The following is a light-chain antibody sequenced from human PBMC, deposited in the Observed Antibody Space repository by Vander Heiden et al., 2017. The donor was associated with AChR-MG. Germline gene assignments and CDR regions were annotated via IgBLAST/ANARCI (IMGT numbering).Light chain of an antibody. CDR1: PSISSW. Sequence: DTQMTQSPSTLPASVGDRVTLTCRASPSISSWLAWYQQKPGKAPNLLIYRASTLESAVPSRFRGSGSGTEFTLTITSLQPEDFATYYCQQYSDYPWTFGQGTKVEIK. V-gene: IGKV1-5*03. CDR3: QQYSDYPWT. J-gene: IGKJ1*01. CDR2: RAS.